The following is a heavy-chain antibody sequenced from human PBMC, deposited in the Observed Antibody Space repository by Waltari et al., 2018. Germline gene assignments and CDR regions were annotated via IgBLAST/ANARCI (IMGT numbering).Heavy chain of an antibody. Sequence: QVQLQESGPGLVKPSETLSLTCAVSGYSISSGYYWGWIRQPPGKGLEWIGSIYHSGSTYYNPSPKSRGTISVDTSKNQFALKLSSVTAADTAVYYCARRGAVAGLGGDYWGQGTLVTVSS. CDR3: ARRGAVAGLGGDY. CDR2: IYHSGST. CDR1: GYSISSGYY. D-gene: IGHD6-19*01. V-gene: IGHV4-38-2*01. J-gene: IGHJ4*02.